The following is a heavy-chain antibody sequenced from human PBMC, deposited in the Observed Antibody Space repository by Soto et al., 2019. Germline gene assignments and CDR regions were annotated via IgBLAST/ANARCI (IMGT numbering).Heavy chain of an antibody. CDR3: ARYSPPKKSYDSNPGWFDP. D-gene: IGHD3-22*01. J-gene: IGHJ5*02. V-gene: IGHV4-59*01. CDR2: IYYTGST. CDR1: GGSTSSYY. Sequence: SETLSLTCTVSGGSTSSYYWSWIRQPPGKGLEWIGYIYYTGSTSYNPSLKSRVTISLDTSMNQFSLTLNSVTAADTAMYFCARYSPPKKSYDSNPGWFDPWGQGTLVTVSS.